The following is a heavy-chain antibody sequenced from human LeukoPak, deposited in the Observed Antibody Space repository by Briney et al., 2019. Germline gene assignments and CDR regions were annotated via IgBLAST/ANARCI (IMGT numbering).Heavy chain of an antibody. D-gene: IGHD6-6*01. V-gene: IGHV1-46*01. CDR2: INPTGGST. CDR1: GYTFPSYF. J-gene: IGHJ4*02. CDR3: ARTAARRFDY. Sequence: ASVKVSCKESGYTFPSYFMHWVRQAPGQGLEWMGIINPTGGSTTYAQKFQGRVTMTRDTSTSTVYMELSSLRSDDTAMYYCARTAARRFDYWGQGTLVTVSS.